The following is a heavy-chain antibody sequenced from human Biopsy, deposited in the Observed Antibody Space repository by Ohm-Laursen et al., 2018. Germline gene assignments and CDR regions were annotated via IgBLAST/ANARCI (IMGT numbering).Heavy chain of an antibody. CDR3: ARDGGILNYGNFKYYHYCGMDV. J-gene: IGHJ6*02. CDR2: IYYSVFT. Sequence: SETLSLTCTVSGDSVTKYYWSWIRQPPGKGLVWIGHIYYSVFTNYNPSLQSRVSISVDTSRDQVSLTLSSVTAADTAVYYCARDGGILNYGNFKYYHYCGMDVWGQGTKVTVSS. D-gene: IGHD4-11*01. V-gene: IGHV4-59*02. CDR1: GDSVTKYY.